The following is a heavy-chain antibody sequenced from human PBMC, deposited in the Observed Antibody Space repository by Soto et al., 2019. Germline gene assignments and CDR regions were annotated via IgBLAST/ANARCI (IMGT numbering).Heavy chain of an antibody. CDR3: ARGYCSGGSCSPPYYYGMDV. Sequence: QVQLVQHGAEVKKPGSSVKVSCKASGGTFSSYAISWVRQAPGQGLEWMGGIIPIFGTANYAQKFQGRVTITADESTSTAYMELSSLRSEDTAVYYCARGYCSGGSCSPPYYYGMDVWGQGTTVTVSS. V-gene: IGHV1-69*01. J-gene: IGHJ6*02. CDR1: GGTFSSYA. CDR2: IIPIFGTA. D-gene: IGHD2-15*01.